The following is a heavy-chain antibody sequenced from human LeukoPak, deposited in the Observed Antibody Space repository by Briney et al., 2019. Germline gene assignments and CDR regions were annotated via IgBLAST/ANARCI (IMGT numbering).Heavy chain of an antibody. CDR2: IYYSGST. V-gene: IGHV4-59*01. J-gene: IGHJ4*02. CDR3: ARDSASSWGFFDY. CDR1: GGSISSYY. D-gene: IGHD6-13*01. Sequence: SETLSLTCTVSGGSISSYYWSWIRQPPGKGLEWIGYIYYSGSTNYNPSLKSRVTILLNTSKNQFSLKLSSVTAADTAVYYCARDSASSWGFFDYWGQGTLVTVSS.